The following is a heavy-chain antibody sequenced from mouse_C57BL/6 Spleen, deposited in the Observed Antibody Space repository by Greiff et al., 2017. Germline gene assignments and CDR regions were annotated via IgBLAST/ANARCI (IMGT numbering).Heavy chain of an antibody. Sequence: EVNVVESGEGLVKPGGSLKLSCAASGFTFSSYAMSWVRQTPEKRLEWVAYISSGGDYIYYADTVKGRFTISRDNARNTLYLQMSSLKSEDTAMYYCTSPHYGPFDYWGQGTTLTVSS. D-gene: IGHD1-1*01. J-gene: IGHJ2*01. CDR2: ISSGGDYI. V-gene: IGHV5-9-1*02. CDR3: TSPHYGPFDY. CDR1: GFTFSSYA.